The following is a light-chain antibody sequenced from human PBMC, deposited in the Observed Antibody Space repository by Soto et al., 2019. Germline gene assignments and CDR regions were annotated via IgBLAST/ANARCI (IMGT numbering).Light chain of an antibody. J-gene: IGKJ2*01. CDR2: EAS. Sequence: DLQMTQSPSTLSASIGDRVTITCRASQTVYTWLAWYQQKPGTAPKLLIYEASTLHSGVPSRFSGSGSGTEFTLVISRLQPDDLATYYCQQYSSYSPYTFGQGTKVEI. V-gene: IGKV1-5*03. CDR1: QTVYTW. CDR3: QQYSSYSPYT.